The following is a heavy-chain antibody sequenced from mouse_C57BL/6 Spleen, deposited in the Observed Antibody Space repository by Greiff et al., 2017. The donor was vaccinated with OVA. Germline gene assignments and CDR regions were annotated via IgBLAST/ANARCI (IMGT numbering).Heavy chain of an antibody. CDR3: ARNSDYAYFDY. CDR2: IWSGGST. V-gene: IGHV2-2*01. J-gene: IGHJ2*01. D-gene: IGHD2-4*01. CDR1: GFSLTSYG. Sequence: VKVVESGPGLVQPSQSLSITCTVSGFSLTSYGVHWVRQSPGKGLEWLGVIWSGGSTDYNAAFISRLSISKDNSKSQVFFKMNSLQADDTAIYYCARNSDYAYFDYWGQGTTLTVSS.